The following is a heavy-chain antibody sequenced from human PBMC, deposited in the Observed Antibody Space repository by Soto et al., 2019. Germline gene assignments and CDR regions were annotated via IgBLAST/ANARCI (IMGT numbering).Heavy chain of an antibody. CDR1: GFTFSSYA. CDR2: ILYDGSNK. D-gene: IGHD2-2*01. J-gene: IGHJ4*02. CDR3: ARSSLRYCSSTSCYPGY. Sequence: GGSLRLSCAASGFTFSSYAMHWVRQAPGKGLEWVAVILYDGSNKYYEDSVKGRFTISRDNSKNTLYLQMNSLRAEDTAVYYCARSSLRYCSSTSCYPGYWGQGTLLTVSS. V-gene: IGHV3-30-3*01.